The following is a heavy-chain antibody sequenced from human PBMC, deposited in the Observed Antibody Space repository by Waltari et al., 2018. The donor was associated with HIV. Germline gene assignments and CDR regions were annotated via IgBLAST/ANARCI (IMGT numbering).Heavy chain of an antibody. CDR1: GYTFTSYA. CDR3: ASLGRAPASYCSGGSCYSSPFDY. Sequence: QVQLVQSGAEVKKPGASVKVSCKASGYTFTSYAMHWVRQAPGQRLEWMGWINAGNGNTKYSQKFQGRVTITRDTSASTAYMELSSLRSEDTAVYYCASLGRAPASYCSGGSCYSSPFDYWGQGTLVTVSS. D-gene: IGHD2-15*01. V-gene: IGHV1-3*01. CDR2: INAGNGNT. J-gene: IGHJ4*02.